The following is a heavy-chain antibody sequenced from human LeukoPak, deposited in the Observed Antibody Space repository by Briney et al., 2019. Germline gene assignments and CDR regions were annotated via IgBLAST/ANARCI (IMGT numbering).Heavy chain of an antibody. D-gene: IGHD3-3*01. Sequence: GGSLRLSCAASGFTFSSYWMSWDRQAPGKGLEWVANIKQDGSEKYYVDSVKGRFTISRDNAKNSLYLQMNSLRAEDTAVYYCARDYDFWSGGHFDYWGQGTLVTVSS. CDR3: ARDYDFWSGGHFDY. CDR2: IKQDGSEK. V-gene: IGHV3-7*01. J-gene: IGHJ4*02. CDR1: GFTFSSYW.